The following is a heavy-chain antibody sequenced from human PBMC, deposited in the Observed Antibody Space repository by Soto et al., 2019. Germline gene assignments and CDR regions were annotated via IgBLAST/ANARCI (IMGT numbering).Heavy chain of an antibody. D-gene: IGHD3-10*01. Sequence: ASVKVSCKASGYNFTSYDINWVRQATGQGLEWMGWMNPNSGNTVYAQKFQGRVTMTEDTSTDTAYMELSSLRSEDTAVYYCATDTAYHYYAKVHALDIWGQGTMVT. J-gene: IGHJ3*02. CDR3: ATDTAYHYYAKVHALDI. V-gene: IGHV1-8*01. CDR2: MNPNSGNT. CDR1: GYNFTSYD.